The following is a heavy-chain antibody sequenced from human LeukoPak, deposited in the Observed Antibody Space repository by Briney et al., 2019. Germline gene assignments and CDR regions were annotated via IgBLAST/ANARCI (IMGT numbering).Heavy chain of an antibody. J-gene: IGHJ4*02. Sequence: ASVKVSCKASGDTLIDYYIHWVRQAPGQGVEWMGIINPSGDSTTYAQKFQGRVTMTRDTSTTTVYMELSSLRSEDTAVYYCARDEITPRGIGLDYWGKGTLVTVSS. D-gene: IGHD1-14*01. CDR3: ARDEITPRGIGLDY. CDR2: INPSGDST. CDR1: GDTLIDYY. V-gene: IGHV1-46*01.